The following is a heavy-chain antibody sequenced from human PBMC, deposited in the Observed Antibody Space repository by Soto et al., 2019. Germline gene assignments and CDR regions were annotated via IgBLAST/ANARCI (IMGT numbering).Heavy chain of an antibody. CDR3: ARGQEVGAHFFDS. Sequence: LGGSLRLSCEASGFTFSGFDMHWVRQPTGKGLEWVSTIGTAGDTYYAVSVKGRFTISRDNAKNSLSLQMNSLRAGDTAVYFCARGQEVGAHFFDSWGQGTQVTGSS. V-gene: IGHV3-13*01. CDR2: IGTAGDT. D-gene: IGHD2-15*01. CDR1: GFTFSGFD. J-gene: IGHJ4*02.